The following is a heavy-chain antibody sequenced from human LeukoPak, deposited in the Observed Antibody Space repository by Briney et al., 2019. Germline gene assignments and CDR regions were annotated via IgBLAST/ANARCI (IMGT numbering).Heavy chain of an antibody. J-gene: IGHJ4*02. CDR3: ARESAESFDY. CDR1: GFTFSTYS. D-gene: IGHD6-25*01. Sequence: PGGSLRLSCAASGFTFSTYSMNWVRQAPGKGLEWVSSIGGSSRSIYYADLVKGRFTISRDNAKNSLFLQMNSLRAEDTAVYYCARESAESFDYWGKGTLVTVSS. CDR2: IGGSSRSI. V-gene: IGHV3-21*01.